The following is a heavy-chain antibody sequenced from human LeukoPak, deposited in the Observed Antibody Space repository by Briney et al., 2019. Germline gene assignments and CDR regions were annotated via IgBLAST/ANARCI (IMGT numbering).Heavy chain of an antibody. J-gene: IGHJ4*02. Sequence: PSETLSLTCTVSGGSISSYYWSWLRQPPGKGLEWIGYIFYSGSTNYNPSLKSRVTISVDTSNNQFSLKLGSVTAADTAVYYCARGYSYGSGYFDYWGQGTLVTVSS. D-gene: IGHD5-18*01. CDR3: ARGYSYGSGYFDY. CDR1: GGSISSYY. CDR2: IFYSGST. V-gene: IGHV4-59*01.